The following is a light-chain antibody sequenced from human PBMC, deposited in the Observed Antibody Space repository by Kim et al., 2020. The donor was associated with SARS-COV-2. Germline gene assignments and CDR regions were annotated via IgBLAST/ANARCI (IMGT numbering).Light chain of an antibody. CDR2: YND. CDR3: AVWDDSLNGHVV. V-gene: IGLV1-36*01. CDR1: SSNVGNNA. J-gene: IGLJ2*01. Sequence: RVTISCSGSSSNVGNNAVNWYQQLPGKDPQLLIYYNDLLPSGVSDRFSASKSGTSASLAISGLQSEDEADYFCAVWDDSLNGHVVFGGGTQLTVL.